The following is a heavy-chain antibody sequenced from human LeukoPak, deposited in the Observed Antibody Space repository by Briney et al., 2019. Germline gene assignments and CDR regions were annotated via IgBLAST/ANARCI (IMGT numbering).Heavy chain of an antibody. Sequence: GGSLRLSCAASGFTFSSYAMHWVRQAPGKWLEWVAVISYDGSNKYYADSVKGRFTISRDNSRNTLYLQMNSLRAEDTAVYYCAKFFTGEYVRAFDVWGQGTMVTVSS. D-gene: IGHD3-10*02. CDR2: ISYDGSNK. J-gene: IGHJ3*01. CDR3: AKFFTGEYVRAFDV. V-gene: IGHV3-30*18. CDR1: GFTFSSYA.